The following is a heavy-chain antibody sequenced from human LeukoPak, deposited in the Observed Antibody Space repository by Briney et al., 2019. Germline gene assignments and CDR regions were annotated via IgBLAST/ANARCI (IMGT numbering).Heavy chain of an antibody. CDR1: GYSFPNYW. CDR3: ARSYSGSQIFDY. CDR2: IYPGDSDT. Sequence: GESLKISCKGSGYSFPNYWIGWVRQMPGKGLEWLGIIYPGDSDTRYSPSFQGQVTISADKSTSTAYLQWSSLKASDTAMYYCARSYSGSQIFDYWGQGTLVTVSS. D-gene: IGHD4-11*01. V-gene: IGHV5-51*01. J-gene: IGHJ4*02.